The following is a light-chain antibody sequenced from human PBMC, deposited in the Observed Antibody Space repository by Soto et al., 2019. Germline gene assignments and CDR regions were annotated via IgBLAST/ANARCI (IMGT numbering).Light chain of an antibody. CDR2: AAS. J-gene: IGKJ5*01. CDR3: QEYDDSPPTT. CDR1: QSVSSTY. Sequence: ETFLTQSPATLPLSPGESATLSCRAIQSVSSTYLAWYQQKPGQAPRLLIYAASSRATGIPVRFSGRGSGTDFTLTITRLEPEHFAVYYCQEYDDSPPTTFALETRLE. V-gene: IGKV3-20*01.